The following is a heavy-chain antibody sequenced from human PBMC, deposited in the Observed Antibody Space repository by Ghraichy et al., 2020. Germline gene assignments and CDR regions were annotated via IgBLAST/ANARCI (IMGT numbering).Heavy chain of an antibody. V-gene: IGHV3-30-3*01. Sequence: GGSLRLSCAASGFTFSSYAMHWVRQAPGKGLEWVAVISYDGSNKYYADSVKGRFTISRDNSKNTLYLQMNSLRAEDTAVYYCARESQEYSSGFYYYYYGMDVWGQGTTVTVSS. D-gene: IGHD6-19*01. CDR1: GFTFSSYA. CDR3: ARESQEYSSGFYYYYYGMDV. CDR2: ISYDGSNK. J-gene: IGHJ6*02.